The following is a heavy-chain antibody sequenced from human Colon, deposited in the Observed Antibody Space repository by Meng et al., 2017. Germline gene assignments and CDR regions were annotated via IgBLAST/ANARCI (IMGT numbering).Heavy chain of an antibody. CDR1: GFTFSSYT. CDR3: LKGGWGKTLDV. J-gene: IGHJ3*01. D-gene: IGHD3-10*01. V-gene: IGHV3-23*01. Sequence: AGSLRLSCAASGFTFSSYTMTWVRQAPGKVLEWVSSISGGGEITYYADSVKGRFTVSRDNSKSALNLQVISLRVEDTAEYFCLKGGWGKTLDVWGQGTRVTVSS. CDR2: ISGGGEIT.